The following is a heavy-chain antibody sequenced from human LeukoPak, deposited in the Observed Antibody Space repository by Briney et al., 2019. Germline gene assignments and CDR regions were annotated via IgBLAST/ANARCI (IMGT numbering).Heavy chain of an antibody. CDR1: GFPFSDCY. J-gene: IGHJ3*02. CDR2: ISSGGSTI. D-gene: IGHD3-10*01. Sequence: PGGSLRLSCAASGFPFSDCYMSWIRQAPGRGLEWISYISSGGSTIYYADSVKGRFTISRDNAKNPLYLQMNNLRAEDTAVYYCARTYYGSGSYSRGVHTFDIWGQGTMVTVSS. CDR3: ARTYYGSGSYSRGVHTFDI. V-gene: IGHV3-11*01.